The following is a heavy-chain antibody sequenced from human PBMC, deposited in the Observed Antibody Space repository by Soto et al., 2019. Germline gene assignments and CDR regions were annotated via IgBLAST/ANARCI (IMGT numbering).Heavy chain of an antibody. Sequence: QITLKESGPTLVKPTQTLTLTCTFSGFSFSTSGVGVGWIRQPPGEALEWLALIYWNDDKRYSPSLKSRLTITKDTAKNLVILTMSIMDPVDTATYYCAHSGDSSGDYSRPNDFQHWGQGTRVTVSS. J-gene: IGHJ1*01. V-gene: IGHV2-5*01. CDR1: GFSFSTSGVG. CDR2: IYWNDDK. CDR3: AHSGDSSGDYSRPNDFQH. D-gene: IGHD3-22*01.